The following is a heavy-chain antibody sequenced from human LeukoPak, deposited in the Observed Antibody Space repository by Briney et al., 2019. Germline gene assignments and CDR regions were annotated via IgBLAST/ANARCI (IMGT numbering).Heavy chain of an antibody. J-gene: IGHJ4*02. D-gene: IGHD3-3*02. CDR1: GYSFSTYW. CDR2: IYPGDSDP. V-gene: IGHV5-51*01. Sequence: GESLKISCKGSGYSFSTYWIGWVRQMPGKGLEWMGIIYPGDSDPRYSPSFQGQVTIAVDKSISTAYLQWSSLKASDTATYYCARVGLSTYHFDYWGQGTLVTVSS. CDR3: ARVGLSTYHFDY.